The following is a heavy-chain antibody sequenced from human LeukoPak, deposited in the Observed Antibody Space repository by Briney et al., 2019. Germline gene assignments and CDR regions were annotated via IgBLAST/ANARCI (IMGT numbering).Heavy chain of an antibody. CDR2: IYSGERT. CDR1: GFTVSTNY. D-gene: IGHD3-10*01. CDR3: ARVGDHYHWYFDL. Sequence: AGGSLRLSCAASGFTVSTNYMSWVRQAPGKGLEWIAIIYSGERTYYADSVEGRFIVSRDTSKNILYLQMNSLRVDDTAVYSCARVGDHYHWYFDLWGRGSLVTVSS. J-gene: IGHJ2*01. V-gene: IGHV3-53*01.